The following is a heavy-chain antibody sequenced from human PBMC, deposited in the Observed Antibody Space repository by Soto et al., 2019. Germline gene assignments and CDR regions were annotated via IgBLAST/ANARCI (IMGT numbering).Heavy chain of an antibody. J-gene: IGHJ4*02. CDR2: INHSGST. Sequence: QVQLQQWGAGLLKPSETLSLTCAVYGGSFSGYYWSWIRQPPGKGLEWIGEINHSGSTNYNPSLKSRVTISVDTSKNQFSLKLSSVTAADTAVYYCARARSGYFVVVAGVYFDYWGQGTLVTVSS. V-gene: IGHV4-34*01. CDR3: ARARSGYFVVVAGVYFDY. CDR1: GGSFSGYY. D-gene: IGHD2-15*01.